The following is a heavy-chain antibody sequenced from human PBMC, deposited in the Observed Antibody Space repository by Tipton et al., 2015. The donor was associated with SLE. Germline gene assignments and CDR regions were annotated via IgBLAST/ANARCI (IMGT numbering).Heavy chain of an antibody. V-gene: IGHV4-34*01. CDR2: INHSGRT. Sequence: TLFLTCAVYGGSVSGHYWSWIRQPPGKGLEWIGEINHSGRTNYNPSLKSRVTISVDTSKNQFSLKLSSVNAADTAVYYCARHGGYYFDYWGQGTLVTVSS. D-gene: IGHD4-23*01. J-gene: IGHJ4*02. CDR1: GGSVSGHY. CDR3: ARHGGYYFDY.